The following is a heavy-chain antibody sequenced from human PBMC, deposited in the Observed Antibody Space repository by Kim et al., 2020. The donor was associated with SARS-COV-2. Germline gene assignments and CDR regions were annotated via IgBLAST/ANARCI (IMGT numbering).Heavy chain of an antibody. CDR3: ARDSTVTTREYYYYGMDV. V-gene: IGHV4-31*02. D-gene: IGHD4-17*01. Sequence: TRVTISVDTSKNQFSLKLSSVTAADTAVYYCARDSTVTTREYYYYGMDVWGQGTTVTVSS. J-gene: IGHJ6*02.